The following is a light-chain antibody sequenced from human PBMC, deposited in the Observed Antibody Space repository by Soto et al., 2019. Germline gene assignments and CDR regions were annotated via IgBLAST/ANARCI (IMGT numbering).Light chain of an antibody. CDR3: MQALQTPIT. CDR1: QSVTSSH. Sequence: EIVLTQSPGTLSLSPGERATLSCRASQSVTSSHLAWYQQKRGQAPRLLIFDASTRATGVPDRFSGSGSGTDFTLKISRVEAEDVGVYYCMQALQTPITFGQGTRLEI. CDR2: DAS. J-gene: IGKJ5*01. V-gene: IGKV3-20*01.